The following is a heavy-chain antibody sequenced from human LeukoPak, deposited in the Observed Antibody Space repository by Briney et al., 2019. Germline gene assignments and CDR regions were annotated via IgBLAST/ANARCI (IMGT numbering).Heavy chain of an antibody. J-gene: IGHJ4*02. V-gene: IGHV4-34*01. D-gene: IGHD3-10*01. CDR1: GGSFSGYY. Sequence: SETLSLTCAVYGGSFSGYYWSWIRQPPGKWLEWIGKINHSGSTNYNPSLKSRVTISVDTSKNQFSLKLSSVTAADTAVYYCARVSYYCGSGSYLVDYWGQGTLVTVSS. CDR2: INHSGST. CDR3: ARVSYYCGSGSYLVDY.